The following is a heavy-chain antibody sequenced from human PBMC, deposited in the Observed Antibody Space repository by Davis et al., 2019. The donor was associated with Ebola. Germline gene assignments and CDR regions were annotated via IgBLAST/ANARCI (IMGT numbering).Heavy chain of an antibody. D-gene: IGHD5-12*01. Sequence: GESLKISCAASGFSVSTNYMTWVRQAPGKGPEWVSDIYSGGSTYYRDSVKGRFTISRDNSKNTLYLQMNNLRDEDTALYSCARGGGDSGYATVNWGRGTLVTVSS. V-gene: IGHV3-53*01. CDR1: GFSVSTNY. CDR2: IYSGGST. CDR3: ARGGGDSGYATVN. J-gene: IGHJ1*01.